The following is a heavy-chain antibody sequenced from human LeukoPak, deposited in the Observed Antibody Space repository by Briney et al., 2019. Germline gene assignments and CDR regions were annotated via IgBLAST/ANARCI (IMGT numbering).Heavy chain of an antibody. CDR3: VTATGY. CDR1: GYTFTNYS. CDR2: ISTKTGNP. J-gene: IGHJ4*02. V-gene: IGHV7-4-1*02. D-gene: IGHD1-1*01. Sequence: ASVKVSCKASGYTFTNYSINWVRQAPGQGLEWLGWISTKTGNPRYAQAFTEHFVFSLDTSVTSAYLQITSLKADDTAVYYCVTATGYWGQGTQVTVSS.